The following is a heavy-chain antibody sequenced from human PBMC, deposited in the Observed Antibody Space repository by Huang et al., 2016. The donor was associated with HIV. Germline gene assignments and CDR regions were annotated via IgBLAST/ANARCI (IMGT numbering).Heavy chain of an antibody. CDR1: GFTFKDAW. CDR2: IKTKDDGGTT. V-gene: IGHV3-15*01. CDR3: TSWARTSAGGN. J-gene: IGHJ4*02. Sequence: EVQLVESGGGLVKPGGSLRLSCAASGFTFKDAWMSWVRRTHGKGLEWVGLIKTKDDGGTTDYAAPVKGRFSMSRDDSKNTFYLQMNSLKSEDTAVYYCTSWARTSAGGNWGQGTLVSVSS. D-gene: IGHD6-25*01.